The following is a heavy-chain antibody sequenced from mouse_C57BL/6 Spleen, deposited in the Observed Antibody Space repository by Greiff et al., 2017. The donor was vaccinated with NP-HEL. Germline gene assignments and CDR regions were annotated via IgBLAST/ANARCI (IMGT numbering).Heavy chain of an antibody. CDR1: GFTFSDYG. V-gene: IGHV5-17*01. Sequence: EVQVVESGGGLVKPGGSLKLSCAASGFTFSDYGMHWVRQAPEKGLEWVAYISSGSSTIYYADTVKGRFTISRDNAKNTLFLQMTSLRSEDTAMYYCARHYYGNFYYAMDYWGQGTSVTVSS. D-gene: IGHD2-1*01. CDR3: ARHYYGNFYYAMDY. J-gene: IGHJ4*01. CDR2: ISSGSSTI.